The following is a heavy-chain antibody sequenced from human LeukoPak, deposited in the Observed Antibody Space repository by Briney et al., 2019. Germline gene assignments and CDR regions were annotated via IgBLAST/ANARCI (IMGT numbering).Heavy chain of an antibody. CDR3: VRDRGTYRPIDY. J-gene: IGHJ4*02. CDR2: INQDGSEK. CDR1: GFTFNNYW. V-gene: IGHV3-7*03. Sequence: GGSLRLSCAASGFTFNNYWMSWVRQAPGKGLEWVANINQDGSEKYYVDSVKGRFTISRDNAQNSLYLQMNSLRAEDTAIYYCVRDRGTYRPIDYWGQGPLVTVSS. D-gene: IGHD1-26*01.